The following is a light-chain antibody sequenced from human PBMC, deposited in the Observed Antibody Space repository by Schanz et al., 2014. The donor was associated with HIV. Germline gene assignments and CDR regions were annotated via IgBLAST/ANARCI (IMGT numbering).Light chain of an antibody. J-gene: IGKJ2*02. Sequence: EIVLTQSPGTLSLSPGERATLSCRASQSVSSSYLAWYQQKPGQAPRLLIYGASRRATGIPDRFSGSGSGTDFTLTISRLEPEDFAVYFCQQYSSSPCTFGQGTSLEIK. CDR3: QQYSSSPCT. CDR2: GAS. V-gene: IGKV3-20*01. CDR1: QSVSSSY.